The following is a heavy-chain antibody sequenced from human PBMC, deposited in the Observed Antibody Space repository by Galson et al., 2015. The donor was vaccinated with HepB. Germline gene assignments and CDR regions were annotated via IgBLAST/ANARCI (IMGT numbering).Heavy chain of an antibody. CDR2: IIPILGIA. D-gene: IGHD3-16*01. CDR3: AGGGGGNPTDYYYYYMDV. CDR1: GGTFSSYA. Sequence: SVKVSCKASGGTFSSYAISWVRQAPGQGLEWMGGIIPILGIANYAQKFQGRVTITADKSTSTAYMELSSLRSEDTAVYYCAGGGGGNPTDYYYYYMDVWGKGTTVTVSS. V-gene: IGHV1-69*10. J-gene: IGHJ6*03.